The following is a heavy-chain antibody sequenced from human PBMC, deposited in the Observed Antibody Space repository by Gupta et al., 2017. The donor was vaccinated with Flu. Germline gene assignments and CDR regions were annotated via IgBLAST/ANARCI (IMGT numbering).Heavy chain of an antibody. CDR3: AKDFDLWSGYYPPPFYFDY. CDR2: INGSGGST. CDR1: GFTFSSYA. D-gene: IGHD3-3*01. Sequence: EVQLLESGGGLVQPGGSLRLSCAASGFTFSSYAMSWVRQAPGEGLEWVSAINGSGGSTYYADSVKGRFTISRDNSKNTLYLQMNSLRAEDTAVYYCAKDFDLWSGYYPPPFYFDYWGQGTLVTVSS. J-gene: IGHJ4*02. V-gene: IGHV3-23*01.